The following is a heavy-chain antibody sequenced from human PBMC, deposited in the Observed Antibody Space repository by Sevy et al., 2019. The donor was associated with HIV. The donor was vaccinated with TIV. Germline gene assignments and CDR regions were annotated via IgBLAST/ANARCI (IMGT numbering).Heavy chain of an antibody. J-gene: IGHJ4*02. Sequence: SETLSLTCTVSGGSISSHYWSWIRQPPGMGLQWIGYIYYSGSTNYNPSLKSRVTMSLDTSKNQFSLKLSSVTAADTAVYYCARLLRYNPCFDYWGQGALVTVSS. CDR1: GGSISSHY. CDR2: IYYSGST. V-gene: IGHV4-59*11. D-gene: IGHD1-1*01. CDR3: ARLLRYNPCFDY.